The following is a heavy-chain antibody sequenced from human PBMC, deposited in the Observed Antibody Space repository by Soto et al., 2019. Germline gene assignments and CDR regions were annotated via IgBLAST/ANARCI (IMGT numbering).Heavy chain of an antibody. CDR2: INHSGST. D-gene: IGHD3-10*01. V-gene: IGHV4-34*01. Sequence: PSETLSLTCAVYGGSFSGYYWSWIHQPPGKGLEWIGEINHSGSTNYNPSLKSRVTISVDTSKNQFSLKLSSVTAADTAVYYCARVGSGSYYNYYYYGMDVWGQGTTVTVSS. CDR1: GGSFSGYY. CDR3: ARVGSGSYYNYYYYGMDV. J-gene: IGHJ6*02.